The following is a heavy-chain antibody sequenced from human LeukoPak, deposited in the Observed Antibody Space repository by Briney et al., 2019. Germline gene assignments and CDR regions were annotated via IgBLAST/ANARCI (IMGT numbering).Heavy chain of an antibody. J-gene: IGHJ4*02. D-gene: IGHD5-18*01. CDR3: ARVSRIDKIQLWQAIDY. Sequence: GGSLRLSCVASGFTFSDYTMNWVRQAPGKGLEWISYIDISSSSTYYADSVKGRFTISRDNAKNSLYLQMSSLRAEDTAVYYCARVSRIDKIQLWQAIDYWGQGTLVTVSS. V-gene: IGHV3-48*04. CDR2: IDISSSST. CDR1: GFTFSDYT.